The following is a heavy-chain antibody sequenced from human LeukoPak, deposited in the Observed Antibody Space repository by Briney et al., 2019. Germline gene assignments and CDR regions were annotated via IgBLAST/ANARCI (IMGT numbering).Heavy chain of an antibody. CDR3: ARPSTYYYDSSGHGAFDI. D-gene: IGHD3-22*01. CDR2: IYASGST. V-gene: IGHV4-61*02. J-gene: IGHJ3*02. CDR1: GDSISNLNYY. Sequence: SQTLSLTCTVPGDSISNLNYYWSWIRQPAGKGLEWIGRIYASGSTNYNPSLKSRVTISVDTSKNQFSLKLSSVTAADTAVYYCARPSTYYYDSSGHGAFDIWGQGTMVTVSS.